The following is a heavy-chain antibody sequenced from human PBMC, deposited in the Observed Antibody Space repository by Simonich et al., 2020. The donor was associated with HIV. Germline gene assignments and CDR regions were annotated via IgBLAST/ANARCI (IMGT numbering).Heavy chain of an antibody. CDR3: ARGNAFDI. CDR2: INHSGST. CDR1: GGSFSGYY. V-gene: IGHV4-34*01. Sequence: QVQLQQWGAGLLKPSETLSLTCAVYGGSFSGYYWCWIRQPPGKGLEWIGEINHSGSTNYNPSLKSRVTISVDTSKNQFSLKLSSVTAADTAVYYCARGNAFDIWGQGTMVTVSS. J-gene: IGHJ3*02.